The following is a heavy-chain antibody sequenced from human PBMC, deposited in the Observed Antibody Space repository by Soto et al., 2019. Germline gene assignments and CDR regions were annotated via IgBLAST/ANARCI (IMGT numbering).Heavy chain of an antibody. J-gene: IGHJ5*02. Sequence: QITLKASGPTLVKPTKTLTLTCTFSVFSLSTSEVSVGWILQPPGKHLEWLALLYWDDDKRYNPALNSRLTNTHDTSKNPLVITLTHLDPAETATYYCVLRAGMVGHSWVPGPWGQGTLVTLSS. D-gene: IGHD1-26*01. CDR2: LYWDDDK. V-gene: IGHV2-5*02. CDR1: VFSLSTSEVS. CDR3: VLRAGMVGHSWVPGP.